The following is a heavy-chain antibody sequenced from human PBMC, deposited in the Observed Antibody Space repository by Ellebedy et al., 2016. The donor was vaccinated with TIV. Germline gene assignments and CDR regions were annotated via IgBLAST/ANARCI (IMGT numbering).Heavy chain of an antibody. Sequence: ASVKVSXXASGGTFSSYAISWVRQAPGKGLEWMGGFDPEDGETIYAQKFQGRVTMTEDTSTDTAYMELSSLRSEDTAVYYCAREGSNYYDSSGYQGYFQHWGQGTLVTVSS. V-gene: IGHV1-24*01. CDR2: FDPEDGET. CDR1: GGTFSSYA. CDR3: AREGSNYYDSSGYQGYFQH. D-gene: IGHD3-22*01. J-gene: IGHJ1*01.